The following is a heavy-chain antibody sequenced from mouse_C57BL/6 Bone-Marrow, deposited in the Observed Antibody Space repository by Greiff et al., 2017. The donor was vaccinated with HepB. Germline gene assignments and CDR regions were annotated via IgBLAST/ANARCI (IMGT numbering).Heavy chain of an antibody. J-gene: IGHJ2*01. V-gene: IGHV5-9-1*02. Sequence: QLLESGEGLVKPGGSLKLSCAASVFTFISYAMSWVRQTPEKRLEWFAYFISGGDYIYYADTVKGRSTISREKARNTLYLQMSSLKSGDTAIYYCTRASCDAYCPFDYWGQGTTLTVSS. CDR1: VFTFISYA. CDR2: FISGGDYI. CDR3: TRASCDAYCPFDY. D-gene: IGHD2-3*01.